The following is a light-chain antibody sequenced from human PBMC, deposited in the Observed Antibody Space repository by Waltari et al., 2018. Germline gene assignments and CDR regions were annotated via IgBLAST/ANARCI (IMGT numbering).Light chain of an antibody. CDR1: SSNIGRTY. Sequence: QSVLTQPPSASGTPGQRVTISCSGSSSNIGRTYVSWYQQLPGTAPKLLIYRNNQRPSGVPDRFSGSKSGTSASLAISGLRSEDEADYYCAAWDDSLSGPHVVFGGGTKLTVL. J-gene: IGLJ2*01. CDR3: AAWDDSLSGPHVV. CDR2: RNN. V-gene: IGLV1-47*01.